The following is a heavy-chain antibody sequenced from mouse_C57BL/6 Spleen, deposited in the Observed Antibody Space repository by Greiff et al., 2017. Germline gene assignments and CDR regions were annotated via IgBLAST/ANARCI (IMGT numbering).Heavy chain of an antibody. CDR3: TTRNYYYGYY. Sequence: AQLQQSGAELVRPGASVKLSCTASGFNIKDDYMHWVKQRPEQGLEWIGWIDPENGDTEYASKFQGKATITADTSSNTAYLQLSSLTSEDTAVYYCTTRNYYYGYYWGQGTSVTVSS. CDR1: GFNIKDDY. V-gene: IGHV14-4*01. D-gene: IGHD1-1*01. J-gene: IGHJ4*01. CDR2: IDPENGDT.